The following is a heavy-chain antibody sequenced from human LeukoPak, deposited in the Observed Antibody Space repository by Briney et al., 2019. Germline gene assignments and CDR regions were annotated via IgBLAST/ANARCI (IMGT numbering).Heavy chain of an antibody. D-gene: IGHD2-15*01. CDR1: GFTFSSYE. J-gene: IGHJ4*02. CDR3: ARAFLVGYSPEEYFFDY. Sequence: PGGSLRLSCAASGFTFSSYEMNWVRQPPGKGLECIGEVYHDGTTNYNPSLKGRVTISVDKSKNQFSLKLNSVTAADTAVYYCARAFLVGYSPEEYFFDYWGQGTLVTVSS. CDR2: VYHDGTT. V-gene: IGHV4-34*01.